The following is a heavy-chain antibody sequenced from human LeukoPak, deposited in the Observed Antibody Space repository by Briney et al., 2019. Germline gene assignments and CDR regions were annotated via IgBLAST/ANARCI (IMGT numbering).Heavy chain of an antibody. V-gene: IGHV1-2*02. Sequence: ASVKVSCKASGYTFTGYYMHWVRQAPGQGLEWMGWINPNSGGTNYAQKFQGRVTMTRDTSISTAYMELSRLRSDDTAVYYCAREGGLLWFGESHYFDYWGQGTLVTVSS. CDR3: AREGGLLWFGESHYFDY. D-gene: IGHD3-10*01. CDR1: GYTFTGYY. CDR2: INPNSGGT. J-gene: IGHJ4*02.